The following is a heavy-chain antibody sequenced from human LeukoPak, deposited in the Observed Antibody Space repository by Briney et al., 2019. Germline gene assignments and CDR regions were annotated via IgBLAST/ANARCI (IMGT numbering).Heavy chain of an antibody. CDR2: IQSKPAGETT. CDR3: ARDGTIAARRGDWFDP. D-gene: IGHD6-13*01. J-gene: IGHJ5*02. V-gene: IGHV3-49*03. Sequence: PGRSLTLSCTVSGFTFGNYGLTWFRQAPGKGLEWVGSIQSKPAGETTKYAASVEGRFTISRDDPKSIAYLQMNSLRAEDTAVYYCARDGTIAARRGDWFDPWGQGTLVTVSS. CDR1: GFTFGNYG.